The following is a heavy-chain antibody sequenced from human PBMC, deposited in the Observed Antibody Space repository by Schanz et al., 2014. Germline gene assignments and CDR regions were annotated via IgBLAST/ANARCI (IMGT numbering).Heavy chain of an antibody. Sequence: QVQLVQSGAEVKKPGSSMKVSCKASGGTFSTYPINWLRQAPGQGLEWMGWMNPDSGNTNYAQKLQGRVTMTADTSTSTAYMELSSLRYEDTALYYCARGTMPGAFDIWGQGTMVTVSS. CDR3: ARGTMPGAFDI. J-gene: IGHJ3*02. D-gene: IGHD1-26*01. V-gene: IGHV1-18*04. CDR1: GGTFSTYP. CDR2: MNPDSGNT.